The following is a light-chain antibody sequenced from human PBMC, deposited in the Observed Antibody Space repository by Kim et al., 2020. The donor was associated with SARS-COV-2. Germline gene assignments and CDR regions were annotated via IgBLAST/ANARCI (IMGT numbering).Light chain of an antibody. Sequence: DIQMTQSPSSLSASVGDRVTITCQASQDISSYLTWYQQKPGKAPKLLIYDASHLETGVPSRFRGSGSGTDFTFTISSLQPEDIATYYCQQYTNLPPTFGQGTRVDIK. V-gene: IGKV1-33*01. CDR1: QDISSY. CDR3: QQYTNLPPT. J-gene: IGKJ5*01. CDR2: DAS.